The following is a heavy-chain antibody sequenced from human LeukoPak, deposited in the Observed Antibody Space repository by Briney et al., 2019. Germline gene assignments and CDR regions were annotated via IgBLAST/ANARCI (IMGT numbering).Heavy chain of an antibody. J-gene: IGHJ4*02. CDR3: EKSEAFNPYRSGSIVGYFAY. CDR1: GFIFNNYG. V-gene: IGHV3-23*01. D-gene: IGHD3-10*01. CDR2: ISGSGDST. Sequence: GGSLRLSCAASGFIFNNYGMSWVPQDPGEGLEWVSGISGSGDSTYNADSVKGRFTISRDNSKNTLYLQMNSLRAEDTAVYYCEKSEAFNPYRSGSIVGYFAYWGQGTLVTVSS.